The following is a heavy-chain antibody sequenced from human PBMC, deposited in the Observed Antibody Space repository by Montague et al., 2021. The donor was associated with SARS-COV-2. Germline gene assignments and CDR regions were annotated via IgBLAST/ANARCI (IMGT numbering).Heavy chain of an antibody. D-gene: IGHD6-13*01. J-gene: IGHJ6*02. Sequence: SETLSLTCTVSGGSVSSGSYYWSWIRQPPGKGLEWIGYIYYSGSTNYNPSPKSRVTISVDTSKNQFSLKLSSVTAADTAVYYCARVGRQQLVRLSGMDVWGQGTTVTVSS. V-gene: IGHV4-61*01. CDR1: GGSVSSGSYY. CDR3: ARVGRQQLVRLSGMDV. CDR2: IYYSGST.